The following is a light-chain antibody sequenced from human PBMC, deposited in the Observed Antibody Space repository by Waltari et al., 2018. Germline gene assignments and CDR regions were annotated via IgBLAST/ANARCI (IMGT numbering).Light chain of an antibody. J-gene: IGLJ3*02. V-gene: IGLV2-23*01. CDR3: CSYAGSRV. Sequence: QSALTQPASVPGSPGQSITISCTGTSSDVGSYNLVSWYQQHPGKAPKLMIYEGSKRPSGVSNRFSGSKSGNTASLTSSGLQAEDEADYYCCSYAGSRVFGGGTKLTVL. CDR1: SSDVGSYNL. CDR2: EGS.